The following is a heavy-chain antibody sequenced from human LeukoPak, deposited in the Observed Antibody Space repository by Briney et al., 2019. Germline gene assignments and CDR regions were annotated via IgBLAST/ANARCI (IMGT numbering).Heavy chain of an antibody. Sequence: SVKVSCKASGGTFSSYAISWVRQAPGQGLEWMGGIIPIFGTANYAQKFQGRVTITTDESTSTAYMELSSLRSEDTAVYYCARDRYSSSWLQDYWGQGTLVTVSS. D-gene: IGHD6-13*01. V-gene: IGHV1-69*05. CDR1: GGTFSSYA. CDR2: IIPIFGTA. J-gene: IGHJ4*02. CDR3: ARDRYSSSWLQDY.